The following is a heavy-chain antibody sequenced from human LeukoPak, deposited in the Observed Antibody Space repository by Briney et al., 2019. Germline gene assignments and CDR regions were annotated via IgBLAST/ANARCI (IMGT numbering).Heavy chain of an antibody. V-gene: IGHV1-46*01. D-gene: IGHD1-1*01. J-gene: IGHJ4*02. Sequence: ASVKVSCKASGYTFTNFYMHWVRQAPGQGLKWMGLINPIGGSTTYAQEFQGRVTMTSDTSTSTVYMELSSLRSEDTAVYYCARGPTMTSFDYWGQGTVVPVSS. CDR2: INPIGGST. CDR1: GYTFTNFY. CDR3: ARGPTMTSFDY.